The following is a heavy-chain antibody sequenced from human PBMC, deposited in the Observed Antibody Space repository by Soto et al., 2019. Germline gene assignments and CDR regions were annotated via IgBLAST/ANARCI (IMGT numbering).Heavy chain of an antibody. D-gene: IGHD2-15*01. CDR3: ARELGYAFDH. V-gene: IGHV3-48*03. Sequence: PXGSLILSCSAAGFTFSSYEMNWVRQAPGKGLEWVSYISSSGSTIYYADSVKGRFTISRDNAKNSLYLQMNSLRAEDTAVYYCARELGYAFDHWGQGTLVTVSS. J-gene: IGHJ5*02. CDR2: ISSSGSTI. CDR1: GFTFSSYE.